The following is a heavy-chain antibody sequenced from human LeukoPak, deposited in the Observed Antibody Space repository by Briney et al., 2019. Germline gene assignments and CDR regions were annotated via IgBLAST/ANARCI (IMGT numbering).Heavy chain of an antibody. CDR2: INHSGST. CDR3: ARETAVADADVYYFGY. Sequence: SETLSLTCAVYGGSFSGYYWSWIRQPPGKGLEWIGEINHSGSTNYNPSLRSRVTISVDTSKNQFSLKLSSVTAADTAVYYCARETAVADADVYYFGYWGQGTLVTVSS. CDR1: GGSFSGYY. D-gene: IGHD6-19*01. V-gene: IGHV4-34*01. J-gene: IGHJ4*02.